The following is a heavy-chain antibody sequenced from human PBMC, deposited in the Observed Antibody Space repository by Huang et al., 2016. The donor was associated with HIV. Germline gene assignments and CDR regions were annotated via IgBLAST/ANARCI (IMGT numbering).Heavy chain of an antibody. CDR3: TTWARTSAGGN. CDR1: GFTFKDGW. J-gene: IGHJ4*02. D-gene: IGHD6-25*01. V-gene: IGHV3-15*01. CDR2: IKTKDDGGTT. Sequence: EVQLVESGGGLVKPGGSLRLSCAASGFTFKDGWRSWVRQTPVKGLEWVGLIKTKDDGGTTDYAAPVKGRFSMSRDDSKNTFYLQMNSLKSEDTAVYYCTTWARTSAGGNWGQGTLVSVSS.